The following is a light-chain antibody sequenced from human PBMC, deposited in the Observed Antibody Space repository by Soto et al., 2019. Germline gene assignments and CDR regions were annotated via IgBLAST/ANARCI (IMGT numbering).Light chain of an antibody. CDR1: QSISSY. J-gene: IGKJ1*01. V-gene: IGKV1-39*01. CDR2: AAS. CDR3: QQSYSTLQT. Sequence: DIQMTQSPSSLSASVGDRVTITCRASQSISSYLNWYQQKPGKAPKLLIYAASSLQSGVPSRFSVSGSGTDFTLTISSLQPEDFATYYCQQSYSTLQTFGQGTKVDIK.